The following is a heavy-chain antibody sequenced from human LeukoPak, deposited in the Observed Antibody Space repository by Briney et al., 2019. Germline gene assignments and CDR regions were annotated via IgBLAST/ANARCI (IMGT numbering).Heavy chain of an antibody. CDR2: ISSSGSTI. Sequence: PGGSLRLSCAASGFTFSSYEMNWVRQAPGKGLEWFSYISSSGSTIYYADSVKGRFTISRDNAKNSLYLQMNSLKTEDTAVYYCTRDRLIRYFDWATGRYYYMDVWGKGTTVTVSS. V-gene: IGHV3-48*03. J-gene: IGHJ6*03. CDR3: TRDRLIRYFDWATGRYYYMDV. D-gene: IGHD3-9*01. CDR1: GFTFSSYE.